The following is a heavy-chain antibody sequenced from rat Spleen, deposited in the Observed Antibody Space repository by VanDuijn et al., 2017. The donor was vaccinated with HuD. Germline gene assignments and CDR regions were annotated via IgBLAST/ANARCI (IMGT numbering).Heavy chain of an antibody. J-gene: IGHJ3*01. CDR1: GFTFSYHY. CDR3: TRHGGLRNWFAH. CDR2: ISIGGGNT. D-gene: IGHD1-11*01. Sequence: EVQLVESGGGLVQPGRSMKLSCTASGFTFSYHYMAWVRQAPAKGLEWVASISIGGGNTYYRDSVKGRFTISRDDAKNIQYLQMDSLRSEDTATYYCTRHGGLRNWFAHWGQGTLVTVSS. V-gene: IGHV5-25*01.